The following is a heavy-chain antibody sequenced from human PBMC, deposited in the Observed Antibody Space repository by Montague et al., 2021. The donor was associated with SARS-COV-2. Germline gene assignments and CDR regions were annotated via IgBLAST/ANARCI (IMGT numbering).Heavy chain of an antibody. V-gene: IGHV4-4*02. J-gene: IGHJ5*02. D-gene: IGHD2-21*02. CDR3: ARELQYNWLDP. Sequence: SETLSLTCAVSGGSISTSNWCNWVRQPPGKGLEWIGQIYHNGTSNYNPSLKSRVTISVDTSKNQFSLNLSSVTAADTAMYYCARELQYNWLDPWGQGTLVTVSS. CDR1: GGSISTSNW. CDR2: IYHNGTS.